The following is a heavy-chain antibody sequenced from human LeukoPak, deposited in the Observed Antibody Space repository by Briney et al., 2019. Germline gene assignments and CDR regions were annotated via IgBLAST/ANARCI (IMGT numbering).Heavy chain of an antibody. CDR2: TFYSGST. D-gene: IGHD2/OR15-2a*01. CDR3: VTQILLCHYY. V-gene: IGHV4-39*01. Sequence: SETLSLTCTVSGDSISSSSYYWEWIRQTPGKGLGWIGSTFYSGSTYYNPSLKSRVTISVDTPKNQFSLKLNSVTAADTAVYYCVTQILLCHYYWGQGTLVTVSS. CDR1: GDSISSSSYY. J-gene: IGHJ4*02.